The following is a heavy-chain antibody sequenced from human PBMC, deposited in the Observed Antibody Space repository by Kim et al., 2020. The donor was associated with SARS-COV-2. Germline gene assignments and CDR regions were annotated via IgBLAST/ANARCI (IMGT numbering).Heavy chain of an antibody. D-gene: IGHD6-13*01. Sequence: YNADSVEGRFHNSRANAQNSLYLQMNSLGAEDTAVYYCARGGLAAAEMGYWGQGTLVTVSS. CDR3: ARGGLAAAEMGY. J-gene: IGHJ4*02. V-gene: IGHV3-21*01.